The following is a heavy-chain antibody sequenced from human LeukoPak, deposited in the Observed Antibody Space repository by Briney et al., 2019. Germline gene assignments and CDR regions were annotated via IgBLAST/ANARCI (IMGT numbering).Heavy chain of an antibody. CDR1: GGTFSSYA. CDR3: ARVGGGRVDI. CDR2: IIPIFGTA. V-gene: IGHV1-69*13. Sequence: ASVKVSCKASGGTFSSYAISWVRQAPGQGFEWMGGIIPIFGTANYAQRFQGRVTITADESTSTAYMELSSLRSEDTAVYYCARVGGGRVDIWGQGTMVTVSS. J-gene: IGHJ3*02. D-gene: IGHD1-26*01.